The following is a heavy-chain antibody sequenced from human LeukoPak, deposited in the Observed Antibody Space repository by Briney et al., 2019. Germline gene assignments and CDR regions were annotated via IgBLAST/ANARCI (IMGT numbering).Heavy chain of an antibody. V-gene: IGHV1-18*04. CDR2: ISAYNGNT. CDR1: GYTFTSYG. D-gene: IGHD6-13*01. Sequence: VASVKVSCKASGYTFTSYGISWVRQAPGQGLEWMGWISAYNGNTNYAQKLQGRVTMTTDTSTSTAYMELRSLRSDDTAVYYCARGVRTGYSSSWYYDYWGQGTLVTVSS. CDR3: ARGVRTGYSSSWYYDY. J-gene: IGHJ4*02.